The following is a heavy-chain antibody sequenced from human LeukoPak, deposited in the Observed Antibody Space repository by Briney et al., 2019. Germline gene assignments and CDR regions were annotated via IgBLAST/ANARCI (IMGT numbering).Heavy chain of an antibody. CDR3: AKENYDILTGYPRGYFDY. V-gene: IGHV3-23*01. CDR2: ISGSGGST. J-gene: IGHJ4*02. D-gene: IGHD3-9*01. CDR1: GFTFSSYA. Sequence: GGSLRLSCAASGFTFSSYALSWVRQAPGKGLEWVSAISGSGGSTYYADSVKGRFTISRDNSKNTLYLQMNSLRAEDTDVYYCAKENYDILTGYPRGYFDYWGQGTLVTVSS.